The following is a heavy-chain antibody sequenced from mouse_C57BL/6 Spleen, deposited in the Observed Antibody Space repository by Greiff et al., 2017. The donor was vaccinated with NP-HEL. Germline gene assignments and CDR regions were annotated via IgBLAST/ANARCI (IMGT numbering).Heavy chain of an antibody. CDR2: INYDGSST. J-gene: IGHJ4*01. Sequence: EVMLVESEGGLVQPGSSMKLSCTASGFTFSDYYMAWVRQVPEKGLEWVANINYDGSSTYYLDSLKSRFIISRDNAKNILYLQMSSLKSEDTATYYCARGGTPMDYWGQGTSVTVSS. CDR3: ARGGTPMDY. V-gene: IGHV5-16*01. CDR1: GFTFSDYY.